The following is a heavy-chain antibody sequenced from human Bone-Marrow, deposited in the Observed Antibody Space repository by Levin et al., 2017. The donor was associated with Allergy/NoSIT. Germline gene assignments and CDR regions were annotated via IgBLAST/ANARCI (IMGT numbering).Heavy chain of an antibody. V-gene: IGHV5-10-1*01. Sequence: GGSLRLSCKGSGYSFTSYWISWVRQMPGKGLEWMGRIDPSDSYTNYSPSFQGHVTISADKSISTAYLQWSSLKASDTAMYYCARHPIVRTMVQGVIIRFDPWGQGTLVTVSS. D-gene: IGHD3-10*01. CDR2: IDPSDSYT. J-gene: IGHJ5*02. CDR3: ARHPIVRTMVQGVIIRFDP. CDR1: GYSFTSYW.